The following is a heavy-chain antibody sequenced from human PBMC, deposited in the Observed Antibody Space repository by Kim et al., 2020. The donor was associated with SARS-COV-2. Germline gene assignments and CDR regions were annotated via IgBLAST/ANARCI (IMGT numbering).Heavy chain of an antibody. V-gene: IGHV3-7*01. CDR3: ARWDFVVVLAGRRGAFHV. D-gene: IGHD2-15*01. J-gene: IGHJ3*01. CDR2: IKQDGSEK. Sequence: GGSLRLSCAASGFIFSNYWMSWVRQAPGKGLEWVANIKQDGSEKYYADAVKGRFTISRDNAKNSLYLQMNSLRAEDTAIYYCARWDFVVVLAGRRGAFHVWGQGTMVTVSS. CDR1: GFIFSNYW.